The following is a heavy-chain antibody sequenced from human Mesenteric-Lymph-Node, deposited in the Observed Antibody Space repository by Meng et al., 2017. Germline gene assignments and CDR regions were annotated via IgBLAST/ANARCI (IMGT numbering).Heavy chain of an antibody. V-gene: IGHV3-49*03. CDR3: TRAPGIAAAGPFDY. Sequence: GESLKISCAASGFTFSSYAMSWFRQAPGKGLEWVGFIRSKAYGGTTEYAASVKGRFTISRDDSKSIAYLQMNSLKTEDTAVYYCTRAPGIAAAGPFDYWGQGTLVTVSS. D-gene: IGHD6-13*01. CDR2: IRSKAYGGTT. J-gene: IGHJ4*02. CDR1: GFTFSSYA.